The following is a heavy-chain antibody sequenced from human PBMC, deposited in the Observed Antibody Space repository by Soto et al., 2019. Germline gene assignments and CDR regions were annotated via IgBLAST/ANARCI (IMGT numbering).Heavy chain of an antibody. V-gene: IGHV3-23*01. J-gene: IGHJ3*02. D-gene: IGHD4-17*01. CDR3: AKGTTVTYDAFDI. CDR2: ISGSGGST. CDR1: GFTFSSYA. Sequence: EVQLLEFGGGLVQPGGSLRLSCAASGFTFSSYAMSWVRQAPGKGLEWVSAISGSGGSTYYADSVKGRFTISRDNSKNTLYLQMNSLRAEDTAVYYCAKGTTVTYDAFDIWGQGTMVTVSS.